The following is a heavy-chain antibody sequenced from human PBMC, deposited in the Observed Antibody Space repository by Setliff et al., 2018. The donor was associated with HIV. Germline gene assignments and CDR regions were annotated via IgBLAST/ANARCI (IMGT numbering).Heavy chain of an antibody. CDR3: SWVPGGGGNWFDP. Sequence: RASVKVSCKAFEYTFIDYFIHWIRQAPGQGLEWMGIINPGHGNTHYALQFQDRVTMTSDTSTSTVYMELTSLTSEDTAMYLVSWVPGGGGNWFDPWGQGTLVTVSS. V-gene: IGHV1-46*01. CDR1: EYTFIDYF. CDR2: INPGHGNT. J-gene: IGHJ5*02. D-gene: IGHD3-16*01.